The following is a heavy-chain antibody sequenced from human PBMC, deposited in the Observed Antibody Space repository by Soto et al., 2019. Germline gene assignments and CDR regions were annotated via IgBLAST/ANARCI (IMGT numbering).Heavy chain of an antibody. J-gene: IGHJ4*02. CDR3: ARAPMVLTRSYFDS. CDR1: DGSISNFY. Sequence: SETLSLTCTVSDGSISNFYWSWIRQPPGKGLEWIGYISSSGNTNYNPSLKSRVSISVDTSKNQFTLNLTSVTAADTGVYYCARAPMVLTRSYFDSWGQGTPVTVSS. CDR2: ISSSGNT. V-gene: IGHV4-59*01. D-gene: IGHD3-22*01.